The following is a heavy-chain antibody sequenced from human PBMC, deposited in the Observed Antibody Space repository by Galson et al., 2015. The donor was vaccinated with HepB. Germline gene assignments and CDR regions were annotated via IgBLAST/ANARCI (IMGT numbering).Heavy chain of an antibody. CDR2: IIPIFGTA. CDR1: GGTFSSYA. Sequence: SVKVSCKASGGTFSSYAISWVRQAPGQGLEWMGGIIPIFGTANYAQKFQGRVTITADESTSTAYMELSSLRSEDTAVYYCARAYDYVWGSYRYGMDVWGQGTTVTVSS. J-gene: IGHJ6*02. CDR3: ARAYDYVWGSYRYGMDV. D-gene: IGHD3-16*02. V-gene: IGHV1-69*13.